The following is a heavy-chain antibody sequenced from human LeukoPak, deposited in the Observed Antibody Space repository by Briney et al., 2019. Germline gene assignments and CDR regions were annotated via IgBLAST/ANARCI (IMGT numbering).Heavy chain of an antibody. D-gene: IGHD3-3*01. CDR2: IYYTGST. CDR3: ARFLGQEQIDP. Sequence: KSSETLSRTCTVSGGSINSYYWSWIRQPPGKGLEWIGYIYYTGSTNYNPSLKSRVTISVDTSKNQFSLKVSSVTAADTAVYYCARFLGQEQIDPWGQGTLVTVSS. CDR1: GGSINSYY. J-gene: IGHJ5*02. V-gene: IGHV4-59*08.